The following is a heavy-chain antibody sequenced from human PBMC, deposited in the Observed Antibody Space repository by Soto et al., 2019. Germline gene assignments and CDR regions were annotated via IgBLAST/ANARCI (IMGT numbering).Heavy chain of an antibody. CDR1: GFTFSSYS. CDR3: ASSRYFDWLFDAFDI. Sequence: EVQLVESGGGLVQPGGSLRLSCAASGFTFSSYSMNWVRQAPGEGLEWVSYISSSSSTIYYADSVKGRFTISRDNAKNSLYLQMNSLRDEDTAVYYCASSRYFDWLFDAFDIWGQGTMVTVSS. V-gene: IGHV3-48*02. J-gene: IGHJ3*02. CDR2: ISSSSSTI. D-gene: IGHD3-9*01.